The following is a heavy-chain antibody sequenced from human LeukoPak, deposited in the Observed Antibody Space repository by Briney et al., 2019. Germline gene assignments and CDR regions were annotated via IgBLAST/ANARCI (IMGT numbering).Heavy chain of an antibody. J-gene: IGHJ6*03. Sequence: PSETLSLTCTVSGGSISHYYWSWIRQPPGKGLEWIGCIYYSGYTNYKSSLKSRVTISVDTSKNQFSLKLSSVTAADTAVYYCARTTMVRGTYYMDVWGKGTTVTVSS. V-gene: IGHV4-59*01. CDR1: GGSISHYY. CDR3: ARTTMVRGTYYMDV. D-gene: IGHD3-10*01. CDR2: IYYSGYT.